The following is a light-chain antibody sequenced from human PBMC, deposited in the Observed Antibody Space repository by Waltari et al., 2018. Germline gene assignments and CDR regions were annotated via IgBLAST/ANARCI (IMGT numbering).Light chain of an antibody. CDR2: DVS. Sequence: QSALTQPASVSGSPGQSITISCTGSTNDIGEYDYVSWYQQSPGKAPKLIIYDVSNPPSGLSRRFSGSKSGDTASLTISDLQAEDEALYFCSSYSRLTTRLLFGGGTKLTVL. V-gene: IGLV2-14*03. CDR3: SSYSRLTTRLL. J-gene: IGLJ2*01. CDR1: TNDIGEYDY.